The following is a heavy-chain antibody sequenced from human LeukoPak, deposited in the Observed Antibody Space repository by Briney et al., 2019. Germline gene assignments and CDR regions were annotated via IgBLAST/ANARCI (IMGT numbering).Heavy chain of an antibody. CDR1: GYTLTELS. V-gene: IGHV1-24*01. D-gene: IGHD5-18*01. CDR2: FDPEDGET. Sequence: ASVKVSCKVSGYTLTELSMHWVRQAPGKGLEWMGGFDPEDGETIYAQKFQGRVTMTEGTSTDTAYMELSSLRSEDTAVYYCATDVFPHRKYSKWGQGTLVTVSS. CDR3: ATDVFPHRKYSK. J-gene: IGHJ4*02.